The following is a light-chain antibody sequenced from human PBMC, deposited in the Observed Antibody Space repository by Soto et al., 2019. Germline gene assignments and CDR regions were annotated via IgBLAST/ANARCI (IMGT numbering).Light chain of an antibody. V-gene: IGLV2-11*01. J-gene: IGLJ3*02. CDR1: SSDVGGYDF. Sequence: QSALTQPRSVSGSPGQSVTISCTGSSSDVGGYDFVSWYQQHPGKAPKLMISDVSERPSGVPDRFSGSKSANTASLTISGLQAEDEADDYCCSYAGTYTLVFGGGTQLTVL. CDR3: CSYAGTYTLV. CDR2: DVS.